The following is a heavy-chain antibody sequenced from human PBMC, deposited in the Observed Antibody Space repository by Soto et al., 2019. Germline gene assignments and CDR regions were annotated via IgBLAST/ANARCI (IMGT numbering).Heavy chain of an antibody. CDR3: AAYCSGGGCPPGPWN. Sequence: QVVQSGAEVRKPGASVKVSCKASGCSFTTYYIHWFRQAPGQGLEWMAIINPNGGTTNYAQKFQGRVTVTRDMSASTVYMELSSLRSDDTAIYYCAAYCSGGGCPPGPWNWGRGTMVTVSS. D-gene: IGHD2-15*01. V-gene: IGHV1-46*03. J-gene: IGHJ3*01. CDR1: GCSFTTYY. CDR2: INPNGGTT.